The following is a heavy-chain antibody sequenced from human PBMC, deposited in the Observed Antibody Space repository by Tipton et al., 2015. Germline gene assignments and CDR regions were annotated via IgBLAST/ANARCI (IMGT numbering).Heavy chain of an antibody. J-gene: IGHJ5*02. CDR1: GGSISSSSYY. V-gene: IGHV4-31*06. CDR2: ISYSGNT. Sequence: TLSLTCTVSGGSISSSSYYWGWIRQPPGKGLEWIGHISYSGNTFYNPSLTSRVTISVDTSKNQFFLNLRSVTAADTAVYYCTKFNCGGDCYSYRGWFDPWGQGTPVTVSS. CDR3: TKFNCGGDCYSYRGWFDP. D-gene: IGHD2-21*02.